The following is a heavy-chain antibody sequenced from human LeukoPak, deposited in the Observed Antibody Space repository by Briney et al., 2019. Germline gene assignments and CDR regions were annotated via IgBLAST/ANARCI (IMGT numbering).Heavy chain of an antibody. CDR1: GFTFSSYW. J-gene: IGHJ6*03. CDR2: IKQDGSEK. Sequence: GGSLRLSCAASGFTFSSYWMSWVRQAPGKGLEWVAHIKQDGSEKYYVDSVKGRFTISRDNAKNSLYLQMNSLRAEDTAVYYCARGWEGFGESYYYYYYMDVWGKGTTVTISS. V-gene: IGHV3-7*01. D-gene: IGHD3-10*01. CDR3: ARGWEGFGESYYYYYYMDV.